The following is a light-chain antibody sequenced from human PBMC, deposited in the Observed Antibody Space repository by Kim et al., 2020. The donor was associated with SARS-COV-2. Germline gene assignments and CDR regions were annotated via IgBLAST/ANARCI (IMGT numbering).Light chain of an antibody. J-gene: IGKJ1*01. CDR2: KAS. CDR3: QQYNSYCT. V-gene: IGKV1-5*03. CDR1: QSISSW. Sequence: DIQMTQSPSTLSASVGDRVTITCRASQSISSWLAWYQQKPGKAPKLLIYKASSLESGVPSRFSGSGSGTEFTLTTSSLQPDDFATYYCQQYNSYCTFGQGTKVDIK.